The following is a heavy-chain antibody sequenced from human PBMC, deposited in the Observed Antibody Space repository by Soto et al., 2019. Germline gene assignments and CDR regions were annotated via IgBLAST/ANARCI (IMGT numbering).Heavy chain of an antibody. CDR3: ARDGGYGVFPVY. J-gene: IGHJ4*02. V-gene: IGHV4-30-2*01. D-gene: IGHD4-17*01. Sequence: QLQLQESGSGLVKPSRTLSLTCAVSGGSISSGGYSWSWIRQPPGKGLEWIGYIDNSGSTYYNPSLKSRVTISVDRSKNQFSLKLSSVTAADTAVYYCARDGGYGVFPVYWGQGTLVTVSS. CDR2: IDNSGST. CDR1: GGSISSGGYS.